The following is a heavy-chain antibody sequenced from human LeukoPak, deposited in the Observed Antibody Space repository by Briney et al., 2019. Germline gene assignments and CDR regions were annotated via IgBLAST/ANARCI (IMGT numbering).Heavy chain of an antibody. CDR3: TTLTVASNFDY. D-gene: IGHD6-19*01. CDR1: GFSFSFYE. J-gene: IGHJ4*02. CDR2: ISSSGTTR. Sequence: GGSLRLSCAASGFSFSFYEMYWVRQAPGKGLEWVSYISSSGTTRYYTDSVKGRFTISRDNAKNSLFLQTNSLRAEDTAFYYCTTLTVASNFDYWGQGSLVTVSS. V-gene: IGHV3-48*03.